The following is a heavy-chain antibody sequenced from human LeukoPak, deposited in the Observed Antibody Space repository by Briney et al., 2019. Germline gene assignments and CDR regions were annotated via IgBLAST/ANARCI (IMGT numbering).Heavy chain of an antibody. CDR3: ARVVMDCSSTSCRSMDV. CDR2: INPNSGGT. J-gene: IGHJ6*03. CDR1: GYTFTGYY. D-gene: IGHD2-2*01. V-gene: IGHV1-2*02. Sequence: GASVTVSCKASGYTFTGYYMHWVRQAPGQGLEWMGWINPNSGGTNYAQKFQGRVTMTRDTSISTAYMELSRLRSDDTAVYYCARVVMDCSSTSCRSMDVWGKGTTVTVSS.